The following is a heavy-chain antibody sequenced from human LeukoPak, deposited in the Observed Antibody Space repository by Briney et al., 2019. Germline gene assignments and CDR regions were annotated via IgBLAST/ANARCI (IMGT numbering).Heavy chain of an antibody. CDR2: ISGSGGST. Sequence: GGSLRLSCAASGFTFSSYAMSWVRQAPGKGLEWVSAISGSGGSTYYADSVKGRFTISRDNSKNTLYLQMNSLRAEDTAVYYCAKDGVLWFGDYYYYGMGVWGKGTTVTVSS. CDR1: GFTFSSYA. D-gene: IGHD3-10*01. V-gene: IGHV3-23*01. CDR3: AKDGVLWFGDYYYYGMGV. J-gene: IGHJ6*04.